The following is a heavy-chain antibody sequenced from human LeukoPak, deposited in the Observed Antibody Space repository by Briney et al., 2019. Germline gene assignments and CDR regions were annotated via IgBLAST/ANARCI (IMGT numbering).Heavy chain of an antibody. CDR1: GGSISSSSYY. D-gene: IGHD3-10*01. CDR3: ASLWFGELPYNWFDP. Sequence: SETLSLTCTVSGGSISSSSYYWGWIRQPPGKGLEWIGSIYYSGSTYYNPSLKSRVTISVDTSKNQFSLKLSSVTAADTAVYYCASLWFGELPYNWFDPWGQGTLVTVSS. CDR2: IYYSGST. J-gene: IGHJ5*02. V-gene: IGHV4-39*01.